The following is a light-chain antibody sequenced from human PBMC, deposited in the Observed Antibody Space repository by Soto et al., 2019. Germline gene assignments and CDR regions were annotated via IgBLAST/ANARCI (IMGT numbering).Light chain of an antibody. CDR3: QQSYSTSGYT. V-gene: IGKV1-39*01. J-gene: IGKJ2*01. Sequence: DIQMTQSPSSLSASVGDRVTITCRASQSISSYLNWYQQKPGKAPKLLIYAASSLQSGVPSRFSGSGSGTDVTLTIISLQPEDFATYYCQQSYSTSGYTFGQGTKLEIK. CDR2: AAS. CDR1: QSISSY.